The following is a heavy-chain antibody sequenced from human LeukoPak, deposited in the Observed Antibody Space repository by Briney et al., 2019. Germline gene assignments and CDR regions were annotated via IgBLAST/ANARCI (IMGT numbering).Heavy chain of an antibody. J-gene: IGHJ4*02. Sequence: PGGSLRLSCTASGFTFSSYVMNWVRQSPGRGLEWISHISASGSTTYYADSVKGRFTISRDNGNNFLYLQMDNLRDDDTAVYYCARAHRQYSSGSEGFDYWGQGTLVIVSS. D-gene: IGHD3-10*01. CDR1: GFTFSSYV. CDR3: ARAHRQYSSGSEGFDY. V-gene: IGHV3-48*02. CDR2: ISASGSTT.